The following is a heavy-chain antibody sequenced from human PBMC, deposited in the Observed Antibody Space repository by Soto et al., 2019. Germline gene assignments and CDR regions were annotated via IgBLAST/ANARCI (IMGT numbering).Heavy chain of an antibody. V-gene: IGHV1-18*01. CDR2: ISAYNGNT. CDR3: ATDLPPVDY. CDR1: GYTFSSYH. J-gene: IGHJ4*02. Sequence: QIQLVQSGAEVKKPGASVKVSCKASGYTFSSYHITWVRQAPGQGLEWMGWISAYNGNTNYAQNLQGRVTTTTDPSTSTAYMELRSLRSDDTAVYYCATDLPPVDYWGQGTLVTVSS.